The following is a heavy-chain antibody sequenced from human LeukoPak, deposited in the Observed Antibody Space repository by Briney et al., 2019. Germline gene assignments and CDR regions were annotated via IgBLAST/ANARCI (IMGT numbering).Heavy chain of an antibody. J-gene: IGHJ4*02. CDR3: AKPVYYGSGSRDY. Sequence: GGSLRLSCAASGFTFSSYAMCWVRQGPGKGLEWISAISGSGFSTYYADSVKGRFTISRDNSKNTLFLQMNSLRAEDTALYYCAKPVYYGSGSRDYWGQGTLVTVSS. CDR1: GFTFSSYA. V-gene: IGHV3-23*01. CDR2: ISGSGFST. D-gene: IGHD3-10*01.